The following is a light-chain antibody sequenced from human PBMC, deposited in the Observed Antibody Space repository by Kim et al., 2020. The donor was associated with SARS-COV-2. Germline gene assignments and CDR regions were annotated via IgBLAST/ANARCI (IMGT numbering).Light chain of an antibody. J-gene: IGKJ4*01. CDR2: AAS. Sequence: ASVGDRVTITCRASQRISTYLNWYQQKPGKAPELLIYAASNLQSGVPSRFSGSGSGTDFTLTISSLQPEDFASYYCQQAYTTPLTFGGGTKVDIK. CDR1: QRISTY. V-gene: IGKV1-39*01. CDR3: QQAYTTPLT.